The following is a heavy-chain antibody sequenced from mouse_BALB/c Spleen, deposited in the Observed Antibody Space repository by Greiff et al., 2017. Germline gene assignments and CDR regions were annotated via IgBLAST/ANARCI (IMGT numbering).Heavy chain of an antibody. V-gene: IGHV1S81*02. CDR3: TRSLYDGYLDY. Sequence: QVQLQQSGAELVKPGASVKLSCKASGYTFTSYYMYWVKQRPGQGLEWIGEINPSNGGTNFNEKFKSKATLTVDKSSSTEYMQLSSLTSEDSAVYYCTRSLYDGYLDYWGQGTTLTVSS. D-gene: IGHD2-3*01. J-gene: IGHJ2*01. CDR1: GYTFTSYY. CDR2: INPSNGGT.